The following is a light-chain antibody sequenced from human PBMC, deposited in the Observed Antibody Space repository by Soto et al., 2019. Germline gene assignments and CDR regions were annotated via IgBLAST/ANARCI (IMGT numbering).Light chain of an antibody. V-gene: IGKV2-30*02. CDR3: MQGTLWPWS. CDR2: EVS. Sequence: DVVMTPSPLSLPVTLGQPASISCRSSQSLIHSDGSTYLNWFQQRPGQSPRRLIYEVSDRDSGVPDRFRGSVSCTDFTLKISRVEAEDVGFYSCMQGTLWPWSFGQGTEVEIK. CDR1: QSLIHSDGSTY. J-gene: IGKJ1*01.